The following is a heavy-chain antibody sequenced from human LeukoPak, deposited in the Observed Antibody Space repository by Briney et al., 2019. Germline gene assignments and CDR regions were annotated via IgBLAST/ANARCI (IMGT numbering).Heavy chain of an antibody. CDR2: SYSGGTS. CDR1: GFTFSTYA. Sequence: GGSLRLSCAASGFTFSTYAMSWVRQAPGKGLEWVAVSYSGGTSQYAESVKGRFTISRDNSYNSLYLQMNSLRAEDTALYYCARVWELSFDHWGQGALVTVSS. D-gene: IGHD1-26*01. CDR3: ARVWELSFDH. V-gene: IGHV3-23*03. J-gene: IGHJ4*02.